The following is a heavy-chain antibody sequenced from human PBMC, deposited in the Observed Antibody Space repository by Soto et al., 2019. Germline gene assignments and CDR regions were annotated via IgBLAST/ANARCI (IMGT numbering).Heavy chain of an antibody. D-gene: IGHD3-22*01. CDR2: ISSSSSYI. CDR3: ARGTYYYDSSGYYWYFDY. V-gene: IGHV3-21*01. J-gene: IGHJ4*02. CDR1: GFTFSSYS. Sequence: GGSLRLSCAASGFTFSSYSMNWVRQAPGKGLEWVSSISSSSSYIYYADSVKGRFTISRDNAKNSLYLQMYSLRAEDTAVYYCARGTYYYDSSGYYWYFDYWGQGTLVTVSS.